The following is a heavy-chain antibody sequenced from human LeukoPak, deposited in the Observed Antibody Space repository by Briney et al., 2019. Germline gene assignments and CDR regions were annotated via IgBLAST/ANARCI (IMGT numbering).Heavy chain of an antibody. V-gene: IGHV3-23*01. Sequence: GGTLRLSCAASGFTFSNYAMSWVRQAPGKGLEWVSGIGGSGGSTHYADSVKGRLTISRDNSKNTLYLQMKSLRVDDTAIYYCAKERTGGWPFDYWGQGTLVTVSS. D-gene: IGHD6-19*01. CDR2: IGGSGGST. CDR3: AKERTGGWPFDY. J-gene: IGHJ4*02. CDR1: GFTFSNYA.